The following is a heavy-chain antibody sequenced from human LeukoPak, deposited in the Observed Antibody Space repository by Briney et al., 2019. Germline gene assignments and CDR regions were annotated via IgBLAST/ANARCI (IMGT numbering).Heavy chain of an antibody. CDR2: IYYSGST. Sequence: PSKTLSLTCTVSGGSISSYYWSWIRQPPGRGLEWIGYIYYSGSTNYNPSLKSRVTISVETSKNQFSLKLSSVTAADTAVYYCARVAPTMVRGPKKGYNSFDPWGQGPLVPVSS. J-gene: IGHJ5*02. CDR3: ARVAPTMVRGPKKGYNSFDP. CDR1: GGSISSYY. D-gene: IGHD3-10*01. V-gene: IGHV4-59*01.